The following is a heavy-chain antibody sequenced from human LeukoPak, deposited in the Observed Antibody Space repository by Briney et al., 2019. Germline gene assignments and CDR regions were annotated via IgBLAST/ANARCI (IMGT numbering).Heavy chain of an antibody. CDR1: GYTFTSHG. V-gene: IGHV1-3*01. CDR3: ARDRGGTGDFDY. CDR2: INAGNGDT. D-gene: IGHD1-1*01. J-gene: IGHJ4*02. Sequence: ASVKVSCKAAGYTFTSHGFIWLRQAPGQRLERMGWINAGNGDTKYSQKFQGRVTIARDTSASTAYMELSSLRSEDTAVYYCARDRGGTGDFDYWGQGTLVTVSS.